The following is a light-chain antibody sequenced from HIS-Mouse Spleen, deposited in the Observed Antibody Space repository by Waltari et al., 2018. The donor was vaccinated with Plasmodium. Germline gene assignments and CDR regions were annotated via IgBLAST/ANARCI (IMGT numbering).Light chain of an antibody. Sequence: DIQMTQSPSTLSASVGDRVTITCRASQSISSWLAWYQQKPGKATKHLIYKASSLESGVPSRFSGSGSGTEFTLTISSLQPDDFATYDCQQYNSYSYTFGQGTKLEIK. CDR3: QQYNSYSYT. J-gene: IGKJ2*01. CDR2: KAS. CDR1: QSISSW. V-gene: IGKV1-5*03.